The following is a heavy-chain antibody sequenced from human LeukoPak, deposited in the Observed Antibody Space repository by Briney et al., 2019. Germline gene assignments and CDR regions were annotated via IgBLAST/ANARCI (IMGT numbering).Heavy chain of an antibody. D-gene: IGHD6-13*01. Sequence: GGSLRLSCAASGLTFSSYGMHWVRQAPGKGLEWVAVIWFDGHNKYYADSAKGRFTISRDNSKNTLYLQMNSLRAEDTAVYYCARKGIAAADYYFDYWGQGTLVTVSS. CDR3: ARKGIAAADYYFDY. V-gene: IGHV3-33*08. CDR2: IWFDGHNK. CDR1: GLTFSSYG. J-gene: IGHJ4*02.